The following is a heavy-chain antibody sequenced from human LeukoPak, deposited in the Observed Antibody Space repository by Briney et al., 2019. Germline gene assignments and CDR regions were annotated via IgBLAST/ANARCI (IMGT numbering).Heavy chain of an antibody. V-gene: IGHV3-11*04. CDR3: AREVMSGWRRGRFDY. CDR1: GFTFSDYY. CDR2: ISSSGSTI. D-gene: IGHD6-19*01. J-gene: IGHJ4*02. Sequence: GSLRLSCAASGFTFSDYYMSWIRQAPGKGLEWVSYISSSGSTIYYADSVKGRFTISRDNSKNTLYLQMNSLRAEDTAVYYCAREVMSGWRRGRFDYWGQGTLVTVSS.